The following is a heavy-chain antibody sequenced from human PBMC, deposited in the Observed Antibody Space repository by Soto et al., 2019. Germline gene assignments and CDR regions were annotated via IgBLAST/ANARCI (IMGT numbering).Heavy chain of an antibody. D-gene: IGHD3-3*01. CDR3: ARGKYYDFWSGYLYYFDY. CDR2: ISYDGSNK. CDR1: GFTFSSYA. V-gene: IGHV3-30-3*01. J-gene: IGHJ4*02. Sequence: QVQLVESGGGVVQPGGSLRLSCAASGFTFSSYAMHWVRQAPGKGLEWVAVISYDGSNKYYADSVKGRFTISRDNSKNTLYLQMNSLRAEDTAVYYCARGKYYDFWSGYLYYFDYWGQGTLVTVSS.